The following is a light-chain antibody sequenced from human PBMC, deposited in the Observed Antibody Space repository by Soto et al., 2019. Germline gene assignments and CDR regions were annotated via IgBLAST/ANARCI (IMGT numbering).Light chain of an antibody. CDR3: ASFRSGTTLV. J-gene: IGLJ1*01. V-gene: IGLV2-14*01. CDR2: QVN. CDR1: RSDIGDSNF. Sequence: QSALTQPASVSGSPGQSVTISCTGPRSDIGDSNFISWYQHSPGKAPRLLIYQVNNRPSGVSGRFSGSKAGNTASLTISGPLADDQADYFCASFRSGTTLVFGSGTKVTVL.